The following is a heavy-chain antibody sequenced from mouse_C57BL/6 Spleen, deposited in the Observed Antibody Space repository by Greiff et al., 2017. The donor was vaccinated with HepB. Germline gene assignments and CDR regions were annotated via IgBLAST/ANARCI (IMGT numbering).Heavy chain of an antibody. CDR3: ARRGDYDWFAY. Sequence: VQLQQSGPELVKPGASVKISCKASGYAFSSSWMNWVKQRPGKGLEGIGRIYLEDGDTNSSGKFKGKATLTAEKSSGTAYMQLSSLTSEDSAVYFCARRGDYDWFAYWGQVTLVTVSA. V-gene: IGHV1-82*01. D-gene: IGHD2-4*01. CDR1: GYAFSSSW. J-gene: IGHJ3*01. CDR2: IYLEDGDT.